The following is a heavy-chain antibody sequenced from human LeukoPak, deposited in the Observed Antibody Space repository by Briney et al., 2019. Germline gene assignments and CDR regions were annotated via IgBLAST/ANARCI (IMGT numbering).Heavy chain of an antibody. CDR2: IKEDGTDK. Sequence: GGSLRLSCAASGFTFSSYWMGWVRQAPGRGLEWVADIKEDGTDKYSVDSVKGRFTISRDNAKNSLYLQMDSLRAEDTAVYCCARDTYRFFDLWGRGTLVTVSS. CDR1: GFTFSSYW. V-gene: IGHV3-7*01. CDR3: ARDTYRFFDL. J-gene: IGHJ2*01.